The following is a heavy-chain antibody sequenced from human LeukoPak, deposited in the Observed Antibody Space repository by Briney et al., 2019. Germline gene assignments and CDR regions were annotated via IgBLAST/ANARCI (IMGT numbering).Heavy chain of an antibody. CDR1: GYTFTSYY. V-gene: IGHV1-46*01. J-gene: IGHJ2*01. Sequence: ASVKVSCKASGYTFTSYYMHWVRQAPGQGLEWMGIINPSGGSTSYAQKFQGRVTMTRDTSTSTVYMELSSLRSEDTAVYYCATSLNSIVVVPQTLHWYFDLWGRGTLVTVSS. CDR2: INPSGGST. CDR3: ATSLNSIVVVPQTLHWYFDL. D-gene: IGHD2-2*01.